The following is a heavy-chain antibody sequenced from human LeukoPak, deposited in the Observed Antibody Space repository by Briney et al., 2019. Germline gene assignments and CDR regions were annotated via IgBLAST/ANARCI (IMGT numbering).Heavy chain of an antibody. V-gene: IGHV7-4-1*02. Sequence: ASVKVSCKTSGYTFTNNAMNWVRQAPGQGLEWMGWIHTNTGNPTYAQAFTGRFVFSLDTSVSTAYLQISSLKAEDTAVYYCARRRDMLFYYMDVWGKGTTVTVSS. CDR2: IHTNTGNP. CDR3: ARRRDMLFYYMDV. J-gene: IGHJ6*03. D-gene: IGHD2-8*01. CDR1: GYTFTNNA.